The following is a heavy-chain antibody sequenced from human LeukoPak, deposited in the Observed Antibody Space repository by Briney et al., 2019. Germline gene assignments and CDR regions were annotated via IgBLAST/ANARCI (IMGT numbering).Heavy chain of an antibody. CDR1: GFTFDDYG. D-gene: IGHD3-3*01. CDR2: INWNGGST. V-gene: IGHV3-20*04. Sequence: RAGGSLRLSCAASGFTFDDYGMSWVRQAPGKGLEWVSGINWNGGSTGYADSVKGRFTISRDNAKNSLYLQMNSLRAEDTALYYCARANYYDFWSGYYYFDYWGQGTLVTVSS. J-gene: IGHJ4*02. CDR3: ARANYYDFWSGYYYFDY.